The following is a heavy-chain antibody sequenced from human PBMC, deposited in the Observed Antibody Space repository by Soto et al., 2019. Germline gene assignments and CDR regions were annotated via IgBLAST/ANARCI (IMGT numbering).Heavy chain of an antibody. Sequence: SSETLSLTCTVSGGSISSSSYYWGWIRQPPGKGLEWIGSIYYSGSTYYNPSLKSRVTISVDTSKNQFSLKLSSVTAADTAVYYRARHSALYYYDSSGYSSRPRYYFDYWGQGTLVTVSS. D-gene: IGHD3-22*01. CDR1: GGSISSSSYY. CDR2: IYYSGST. J-gene: IGHJ4*02. CDR3: ARHSALYYYDSSGYSSRPRYYFDY. V-gene: IGHV4-39*01.